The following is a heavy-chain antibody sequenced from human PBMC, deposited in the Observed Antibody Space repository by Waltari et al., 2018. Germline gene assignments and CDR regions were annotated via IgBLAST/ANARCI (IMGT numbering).Heavy chain of an antibody. Sequence: QVQLQESGPGLGKPSETLSLTCSVSGYSISSGYWWGWIRQPPGKGLEWVASIDYTSGSTQYTPSLRSRVTISSDTSKNQFSLRLTSVTAADTAVYYCANDEWGLPVSWGQGTLVTVAS. D-gene: IGHD1-26*01. CDR1: GYSISSGYW. J-gene: IGHJ5*02. V-gene: IGHV4-38-2*01. CDR2: IDYTSGST. CDR3: ANDEWGLPVS.